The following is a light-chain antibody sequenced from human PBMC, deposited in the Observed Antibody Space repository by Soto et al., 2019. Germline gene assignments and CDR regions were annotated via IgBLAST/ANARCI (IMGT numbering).Light chain of an antibody. CDR3: QSYNDWPFS. J-gene: IGKJ2*01. CDR2: GAS. CDR1: ESLSTY. V-gene: IGKV3-15*01. Sequence: EIVMTQSPAALSVSPGERVTLSCRASESLSTYLAWYKHKPGQAPRLLIYGASTKATGIPARFRGSGSATVFTLTISSLQSEDFAVYYCQSYNDWPFSFGQGTKVDIK.